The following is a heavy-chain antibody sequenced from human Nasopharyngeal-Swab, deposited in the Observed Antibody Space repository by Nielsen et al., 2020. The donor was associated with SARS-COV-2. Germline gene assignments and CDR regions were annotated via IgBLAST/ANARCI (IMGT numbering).Heavy chain of an antibody. CDR2: IKQDGSEK. Sequence: ARQAPGKGLEWVANIKQDGSEKYYVDSVKVRFTISRDNAKNSLYLQMNSLRAEDTAVYYCARVRGSYSFDYWGQGTLVTVSS. D-gene: IGHD1-26*01. V-gene: IGHV3-7*01. CDR3: ARVRGSYSFDY. J-gene: IGHJ4*02.